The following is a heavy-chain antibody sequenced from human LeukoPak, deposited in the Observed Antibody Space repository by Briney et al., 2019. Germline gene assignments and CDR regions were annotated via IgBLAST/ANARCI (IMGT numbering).Heavy chain of an antibody. CDR3: AKARIASAGTGAFDV. CDR1: GFTVSSYG. J-gene: IGHJ3*01. CDR2: FSATDGSA. V-gene: IGHV3-23*01. Sequence: PGGSLRLSCAASGFTVSSYGMTWVRQAPGKGLKWVSAFSATDGSAQYAESVKGRFTISRDNSKNSLYLQMNSLRDEDTAVYYCAKARIASAGTGAFDVWGQGTMVTVSS. D-gene: IGHD6-13*01.